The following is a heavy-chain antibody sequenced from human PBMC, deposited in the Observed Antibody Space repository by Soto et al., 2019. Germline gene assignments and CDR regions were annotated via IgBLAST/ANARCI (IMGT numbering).Heavy chain of an antibody. J-gene: IGHJ3*02. CDR3: ARDWGGGYIGYDFFGHNDAFDS. Sequence: SVKVSCKASGGTFSSYTISWVRQAPGQGLEWMGRIIPILGIANYAQKFQGRVTITADKSTSTAYMELSSLRSEDTAVYYCARDWGGGYIGYDFFGHNDAFDSCGQGTMVPVSS. CDR2: IIPILGIA. V-gene: IGHV1-69*04. CDR1: GGTFSSYT. D-gene: IGHD5-12*01.